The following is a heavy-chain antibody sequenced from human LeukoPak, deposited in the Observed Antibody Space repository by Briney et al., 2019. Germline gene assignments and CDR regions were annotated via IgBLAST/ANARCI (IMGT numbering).Heavy chain of an antibody. Sequence: GGSLRLSCAASGFTFSSYGMHWVRQAPGKGLEWVAVIWYDGSNKYYADSVKGRFTISRDNSKNTLYLQMNSLRAEDTAVYYCARATYYYGSGSYYNPGSVMDVWGQGTTVTVSS. D-gene: IGHD3-10*01. J-gene: IGHJ6*02. CDR1: GFTFSSYG. CDR2: IWYDGSNK. V-gene: IGHV3-33*01. CDR3: ARATYYYGSGSYYNPGSVMDV.